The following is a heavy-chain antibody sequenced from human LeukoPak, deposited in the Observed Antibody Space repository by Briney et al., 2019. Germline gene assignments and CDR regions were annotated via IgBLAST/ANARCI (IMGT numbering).Heavy chain of an antibody. CDR2: INSDGSST. Sequence: GGSLRLSCAASGFTFSSYWMHWVRQAPGKGLVWVSRINSDGSSTSYADSVKGRFTISRDNAKNTLYLQMNSLRAEDTALYYCAKGGPCSSTSCSTQNFDYWGQGTLVTVSS. CDR3: AKGGPCSSTSCSTQNFDY. J-gene: IGHJ4*02. V-gene: IGHV3-74*01. CDR1: GFTFSSYW. D-gene: IGHD2-2*01.